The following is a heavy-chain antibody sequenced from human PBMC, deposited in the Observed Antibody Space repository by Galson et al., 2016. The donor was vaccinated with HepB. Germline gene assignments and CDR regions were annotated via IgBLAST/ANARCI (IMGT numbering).Heavy chain of an antibody. V-gene: IGHV4/OR15-8*02. J-gene: IGHJ4*02. D-gene: IGHD2/OR15-2a*01. Sequence: ETLSLTCVVSGGSISSNDWWSWVRQPPEKGLEWIGEIHHRGNTNYSPTLKSRVIISVDTSKKEVSLKLSSVTAADTAVYYCARHGFYCQDYWGQGILVTVSS. CDR3: ARHGFYCQDY. CDR2: IHHRGNT. CDR1: GGSISSNDW.